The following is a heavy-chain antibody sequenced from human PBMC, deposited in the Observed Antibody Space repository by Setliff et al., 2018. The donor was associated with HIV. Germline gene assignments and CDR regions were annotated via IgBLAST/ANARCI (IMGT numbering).Heavy chain of an antibody. Sequence: SETLSLTCAVYGASLSPYFWHWIRQSPGKGLEWIGEISHNGGFNYSPSLESRPTMSVDTPRNQVSLNLSAVTAADTAIYYCVRGANFYTPRKRIFDYWGQGMSVTVSS. CDR2: ISHNGGF. V-gene: IGHV4-34*01. J-gene: IGHJ4*02. CDR3: VRGANFYTPRKRIFDY. CDR1: GASLSPYF. D-gene: IGHD3-3*01.